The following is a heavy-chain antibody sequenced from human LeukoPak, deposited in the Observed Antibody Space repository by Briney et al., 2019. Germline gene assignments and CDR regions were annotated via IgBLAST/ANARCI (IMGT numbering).Heavy chain of an antibody. Sequence: SETLSLTCTVSGGSISSSSYYWSWIRQPPGKGLEWIGEINHSGSTNYNPSLKSRVTISVDTSKNQFSLKLSSVTAADTAVYYCARQQWLRPDYWGQGTLVTVSS. D-gene: IGHD6-19*01. J-gene: IGHJ4*02. CDR1: GGSISSSSYY. CDR2: INHSGST. CDR3: ARQQWLRPDY. V-gene: IGHV4-39*01.